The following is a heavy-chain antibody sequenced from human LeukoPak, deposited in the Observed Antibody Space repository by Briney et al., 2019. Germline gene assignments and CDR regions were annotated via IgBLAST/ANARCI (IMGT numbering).Heavy chain of an antibody. Sequence: GESLKISCRASGHDFPDYWIGWVRQMPGKGLEWMGIIFPRDSNTVYGPSFQGQVTISADKSISTVYLQWGSLKASDTAMYYCARQPGAGWFDPWGQGTLVTVSS. CDR1: GHDFPDYW. CDR3: ARQPGAGWFDP. V-gene: IGHV5-51*01. D-gene: IGHD3-10*01. CDR2: IFPRDSNT. J-gene: IGHJ5*02.